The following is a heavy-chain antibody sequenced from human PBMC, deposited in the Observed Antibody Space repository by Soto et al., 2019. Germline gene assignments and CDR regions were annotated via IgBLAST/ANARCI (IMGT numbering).Heavy chain of an antibody. J-gene: IGHJ6*02. CDR1: GFTFSTYG. Sequence: GGSLRLSCAASGFTFSTYGLHWVRQAPGEGLEWVAAISYDGGNKIYAESVRGRFTLSRDNSKDMMYLQMNSLRADDTAVYYCAKDLAAGNTNWIYYYGMDVWGQGTTVTVSS. CDR2: ISYDGGNK. CDR3: AKDLAAGNTNWIYYYGMDV. D-gene: IGHD1-1*01. V-gene: IGHV3-30*18.